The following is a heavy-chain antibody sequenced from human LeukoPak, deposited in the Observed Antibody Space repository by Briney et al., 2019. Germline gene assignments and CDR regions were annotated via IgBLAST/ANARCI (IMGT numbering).Heavy chain of an antibody. V-gene: IGHV4-39*07. J-gene: IGHJ4*02. CDR3: ARGFYYDSSGEH. CDR1: GGSISSSSYY. Sequence: SETLSLTCTVSGGSISSSSYYWGWIRQPPGTGLEWIGSIYYSGSTYYNPSLKSRVTISVDTSKNQFSLKLSSVTAADTAVYYCARGFYYDSSGEHWGQGTLVTVSS. D-gene: IGHD3-22*01. CDR2: IYYSGST.